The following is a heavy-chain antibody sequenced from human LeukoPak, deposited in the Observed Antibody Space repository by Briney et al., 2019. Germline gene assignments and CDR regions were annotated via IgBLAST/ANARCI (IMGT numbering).Heavy chain of an antibody. Sequence: GGSLRLSCAVSGFTVRSSYMSWVRQAAGKGLEWVSILHSGASVYYTDSVKGRFTISRDNSRNTLYLQMNSLRAEDTAVYYCARNYISDYYYYFDYWGQGTLVTVSS. CDR1: GFTVRSSY. J-gene: IGHJ4*02. D-gene: IGHD3-3*01. V-gene: IGHV3-53*01. CDR2: LHSGASV. CDR3: ARNYISDYYYYFDY.